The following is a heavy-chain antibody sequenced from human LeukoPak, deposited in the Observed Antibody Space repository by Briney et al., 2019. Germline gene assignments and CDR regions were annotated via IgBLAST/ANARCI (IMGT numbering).Heavy chain of an antibody. D-gene: IGHD6-19*01. CDR2: IYYSGNT. CDR3: ARMYSSGTAEYFQH. Sequence: SETLSLTCTVSGGSISNYYWSWIRQPPGKGLEWIGYIYYSGNTNYNLSLKSRVTISLDASKNQFSLKLSSVTAADTAVYYCARMYSSGTAEYFQHWGQGTLVTVSS. J-gene: IGHJ1*01. CDR1: GGSISNYY. V-gene: IGHV4-59*08.